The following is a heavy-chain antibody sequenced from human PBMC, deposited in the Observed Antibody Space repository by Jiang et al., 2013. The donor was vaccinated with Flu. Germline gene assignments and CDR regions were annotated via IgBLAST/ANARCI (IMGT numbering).Heavy chain of an antibody. Sequence: IPILGIANYAXKFQGRVTITADKSTSTAYMELSSLRSEDTAVYYCARGGTIAAAGLDYWGQGTLVTVSS. J-gene: IGHJ4*02. CDR3: ARGGTIAAAGLDY. CDR2: IPILGIA. D-gene: IGHD6-13*01. V-gene: IGHV1-69*04.